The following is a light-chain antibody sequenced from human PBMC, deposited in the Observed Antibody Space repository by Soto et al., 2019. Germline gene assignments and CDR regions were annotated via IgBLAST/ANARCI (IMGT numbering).Light chain of an antibody. CDR3: KQSYSSPFA. V-gene: IGKV1-39*01. J-gene: IGKJ3*01. CDR2: AAA. Sequence: DIQMTQSPSSLSASVGDRVTIICRASQNISTYLNWYQQKPGKAPKFLIYAAASLQGGVPSRFSGSRSGTDFTLTISSLQSEDFATYYCKQSYSSPFALGPGPKVD. CDR1: QNISTY.